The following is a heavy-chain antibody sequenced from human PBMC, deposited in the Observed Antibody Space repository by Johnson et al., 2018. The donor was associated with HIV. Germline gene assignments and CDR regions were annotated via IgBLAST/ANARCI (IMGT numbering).Heavy chain of an antibody. D-gene: IGHD5-12*01. V-gene: IGHV3-30*02. Sequence: QVQLVESGGGVVQPGRSLRLSCAASGFTFSSYALHWVRQAPGKGLEWVAFIRYDGSNKYYADSVKGRFTISRDNSKNTLYLQMNSLRAEDTAVYYCAKDPSDIVATAMTDAFDSWGQGTMVTVSS. CDR2: IRYDGSNK. CDR3: AKDPSDIVATAMTDAFDS. J-gene: IGHJ3*02. CDR1: GFTFSSYA.